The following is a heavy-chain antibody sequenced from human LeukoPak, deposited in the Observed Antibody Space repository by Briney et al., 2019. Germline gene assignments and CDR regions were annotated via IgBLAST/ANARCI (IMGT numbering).Heavy chain of an antibody. CDR3: AKYGDYLVD. V-gene: IGHV4-59*01. CDR2: VYYSGAT. D-gene: IGHD2/OR15-2a*01. Sequence: SETLSLTCTVSGDSISGYYWSWTRQPPGKGLEYIGYVYYSGATNSNPSLKSRVTISLDTSKNQFSLKLNSVTAADTAVYYCAKYGDYLVDWGQGTLVTVSS. CDR1: GDSISGYY. J-gene: IGHJ4*02.